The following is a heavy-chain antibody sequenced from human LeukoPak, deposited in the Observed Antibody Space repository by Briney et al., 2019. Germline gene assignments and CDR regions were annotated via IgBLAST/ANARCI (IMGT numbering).Heavy chain of an antibody. V-gene: IGHV3-30-3*01. J-gene: IGHJ4*02. CDR2: ISYDGSNE. D-gene: IGHD5-12*01. CDR1: GFTFSSYV. CDR3: ARGLGYRPDFDY. Sequence: GGSLRLSCAASGFTFSSYVMHWVRQAPGKGLEWVALISYDGSNEYYTDSVKGRFTISRDSSKKTLSLQMNSLRIEDTAVYYCARGLGYRPDFDYWGQGTLVTVSS.